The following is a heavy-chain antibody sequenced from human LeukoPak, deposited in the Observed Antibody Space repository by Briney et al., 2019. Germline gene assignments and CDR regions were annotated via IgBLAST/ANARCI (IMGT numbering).Heavy chain of an antibody. V-gene: IGHV3-23*01. CDR1: GFTFDDYA. CDR3: AKGSYYDSSGSFYFDH. J-gene: IGHJ4*02. D-gene: IGHD3-22*01. CDR2: ISGSGDNT. Sequence: AGGSLRLSCAASGFTFDDYAMHWVRQAPGKGLEWVSGISGSGDNTYYADSVKGRFTISRDNSKNTLYVQVNSLGTEDTAAYYCAKGSYYDSSGSFYFDHWGQGTLVTVSS.